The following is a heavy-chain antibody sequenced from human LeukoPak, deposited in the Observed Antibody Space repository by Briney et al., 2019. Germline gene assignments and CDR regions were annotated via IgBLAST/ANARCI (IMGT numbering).Heavy chain of an antibody. D-gene: IGHD4-17*01. CDR3: ATGQTTPVLVDTLHF. CDR2: FDPDDAET. V-gene: IGHV1-24*01. J-gene: IGHJ4*02. CDR1: GYTVTDLS. Sequence: ASVKVSCKVSGYTVTDLSFHWVRQAPGKGLGWMGGFDPDDAETVFARKFQGRVTMTEDTSTNTAYMELTSLRSEDTAVYYCATGQTTPVLVDTLHFWGQGTLVTVSS.